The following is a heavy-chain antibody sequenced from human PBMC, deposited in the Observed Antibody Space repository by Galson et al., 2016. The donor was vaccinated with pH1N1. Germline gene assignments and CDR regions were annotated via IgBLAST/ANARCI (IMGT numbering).Heavy chain of an antibody. CDR3: ARSRHNYGLES. CDR2: ISYDGSNT. D-gene: IGHD5-18*01. J-gene: IGHJ4*02. Sequence: SLRLSCAGSGFTFGSYAMHWVRQAPGGGLEWLAFISYDGSNTDHLDFVKGRFTISRDNSKNILFLQMNSLRGDDTAVYYCARSRHNYGLESWGQGTLVTVSS. CDR1: GFTFGSYA. V-gene: IGHV3-30*01.